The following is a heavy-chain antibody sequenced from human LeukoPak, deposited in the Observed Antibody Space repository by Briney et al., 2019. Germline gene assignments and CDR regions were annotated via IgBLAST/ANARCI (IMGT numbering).Heavy chain of an antibody. J-gene: IGHJ4*02. CDR2: IYYSGST. CDR3: ARDRYSSGKFDY. D-gene: IGHD6-19*01. Sequence: SETLSLTCTVSGGSISSYYWSWIRQPPGKGLEWIGYIYYSGSTNYNPSLKSRVTISVDTSKNQFSLKLSSVTAADTAVYYCARDRYSSGKFDYWGQGTLVTVSS. V-gene: IGHV4-59*01. CDR1: GGSISSYY.